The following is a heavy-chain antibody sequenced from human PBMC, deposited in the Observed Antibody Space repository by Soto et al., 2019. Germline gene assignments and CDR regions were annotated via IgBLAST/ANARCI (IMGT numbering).Heavy chain of an antibody. Sequence: AGGSLRLSCAASGFTFSSYAMGWVRQGPGKGLEWVAVVSIGGSTHHADSVRGRFTISRDNSKNTLSLQMNSLTAEDTAVYFCAKRRGAGGHFDYWGQGALVTAPQ. J-gene: IGHJ4*02. D-gene: IGHD2-15*01. V-gene: IGHV3-23*01. CDR3: AKRRGAGGHFDY. CDR1: GFTFSSYA. CDR2: VSIGGST.